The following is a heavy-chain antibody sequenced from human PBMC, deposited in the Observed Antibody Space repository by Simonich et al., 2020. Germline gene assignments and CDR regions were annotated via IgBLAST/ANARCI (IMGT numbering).Heavy chain of an antibody. J-gene: IGHJ4*02. CDR3: ARGRGGMSRGYVDY. CDR2: KNPNSGNT. D-gene: IGHD2-15*01. V-gene: IGHV1-8*03. Sequence: QVQLVQSGAEVKKPGASVKVSCKASGYTFTSYDINWMRQATGQGVEWMGWKNPNSGNTGYANKFQGRGTITRNTALSTAYMELSSRRSEDTAVYYCARGRGGMSRGYVDYWGQGTLVTVSS. CDR1: GYTFTSYD.